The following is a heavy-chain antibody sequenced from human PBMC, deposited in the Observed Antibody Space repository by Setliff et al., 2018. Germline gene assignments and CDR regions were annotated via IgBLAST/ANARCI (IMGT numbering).Heavy chain of an antibody. CDR1: GYTVTSYG. D-gene: IGHD3-10*01. V-gene: IGHV1-18*01. J-gene: IGHJ4*02. CDR3: ARVHTYYYGSGSYGGRYYFDY. Sequence: ASVKVSCKASGYTVTSYGISWVRQAPGQVLEWMGWISAYNGNTNYAQKLQGRVTMTTDTSTSTAYMELRSLRSDDTAVYYCARVHTYYYGSGSYGGRYYFDYWGQGTLVTVSS. CDR2: ISAYNGNT.